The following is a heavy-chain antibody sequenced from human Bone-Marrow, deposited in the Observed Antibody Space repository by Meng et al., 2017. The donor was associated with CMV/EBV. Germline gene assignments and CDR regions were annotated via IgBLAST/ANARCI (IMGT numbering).Heavy chain of an antibody. Sequence: GESLKISCKGSGYTFTGYDMHWVRQAPGQGLEWMGWINPNSGGTNYAQKYQGRVTMTRDTYISTAYMELSRLRSDDTAVYYCARDPLFQSSPNPFYDSSGYPNYALGYAFDIWGQGTMVTVSS. J-gene: IGHJ3*02. V-gene: IGHV1-2*02. D-gene: IGHD3-22*01. CDR3: ARDPLFQSSPNPFYDSSGYPNYALGYAFDI. CDR2: INPNSGGT. CDR1: GYTFTGYD.